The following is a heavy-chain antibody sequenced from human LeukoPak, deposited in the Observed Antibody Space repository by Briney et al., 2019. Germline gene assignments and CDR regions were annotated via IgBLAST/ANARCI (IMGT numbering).Heavy chain of an antibody. J-gene: IGHJ5*02. Sequence: SETLSLTCAVNRGPFIGYYWSWIRQPPGKGLEWLGETDHSGNTNYNPSLESRLTISIDPSKNQVSLKLSSVTAADTAVYYCARYPFCGGDCSDWFDPWGQGTLVTVSS. V-gene: IGHV4-34*01. D-gene: IGHD2-21*02. CDR1: RGPFIGYY. CDR3: ARYPFCGGDCSDWFDP. CDR2: TDHSGNT.